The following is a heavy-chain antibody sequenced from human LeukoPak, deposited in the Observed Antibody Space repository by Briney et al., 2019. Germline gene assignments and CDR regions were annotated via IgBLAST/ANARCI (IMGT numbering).Heavy chain of an antibody. CDR1: GFTFNNYA. V-gene: IGHV3-23*01. CDR3: ARDYADYVGYFFFDY. CDR2: ISGGGETT. D-gene: IGHD4-17*01. J-gene: IGHJ4*02. Sequence: GGSLRLSCAASGFTFNNYAMNWVRQAPGKGLEWVSSISGGGETTYYADSAKGRFTISRDNSQNTSYLQMNGLRAEDTAVYYCARDYADYVGYFFFDYWGQGTLVTVSS.